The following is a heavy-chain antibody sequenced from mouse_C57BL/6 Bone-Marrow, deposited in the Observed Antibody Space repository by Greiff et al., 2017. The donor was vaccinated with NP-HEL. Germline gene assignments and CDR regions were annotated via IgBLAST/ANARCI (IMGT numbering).Heavy chain of an antibody. Sequence: EVKLVESGGDLVKPGGSLKLSCAASGFTFSSYGMSWVRQTPDKRLEWVATISSGGSYTYYPDSVKGRFTISRDNAKNTLYLQMSSLKSEDTAMYYCARHYYGSPNAMDYWGQGTSVTVSS. CDR1: GFTFSSYG. V-gene: IGHV5-6*01. CDR3: ARHYYGSPNAMDY. CDR2: ISSGGSYT. J-gene: IGHJ4*01. D-gene: IGHD1-1*01.